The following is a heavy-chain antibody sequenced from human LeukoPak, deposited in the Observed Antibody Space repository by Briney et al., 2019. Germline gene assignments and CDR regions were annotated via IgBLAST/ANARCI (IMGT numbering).Heavy chain of an antibody. D-gene: IGHD3-9*01. Sequence: GRSLRLSCAASGFTFDDYAMHWVRQAPGKGLEWVSGISWNSGSIGYADSVKGRFTISRDNAKNSLYLQMNSLRAEDTALYYCAKDIQYFDHRVPDAFDIWGQGTMVTVSS. CDR1: GFTFDDYA. CDR3: AKDIQYFDHRVPDAFDI. J-gene: IGHJ3*02. CDR2: ISWNSGSI. V-gene: IGHV3-9*01.